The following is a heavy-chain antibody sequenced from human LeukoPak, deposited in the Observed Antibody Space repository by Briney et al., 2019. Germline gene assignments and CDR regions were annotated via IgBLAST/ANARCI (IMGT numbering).Heavy chain of an antibody. Sequence: SVKVSCKASGYTFTSYYMHWVRQAPGQGLEWMGIINPSGGSTSYAQKFQGRVTMTRDTSTSTVYMELSSLRSDDTAVYYCARSYIVVVPAAIPDYWGQGTLVTVSS. J-gene: IGHJ4*02. CDR2: INPSGGST. V-gene: IGHV1-46*01. CDR1: GYTFTSYY. D-gene: IGHD2-2*02. CDR3: ARSYIVVVPAAIPDY.